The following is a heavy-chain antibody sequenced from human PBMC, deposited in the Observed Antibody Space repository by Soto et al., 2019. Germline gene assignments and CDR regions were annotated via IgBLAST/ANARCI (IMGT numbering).Heavy chain of an antibody. Sequence: GGSLRLSCTASGFTFSDSWMTWVRQAPGKGLGWVARIKPDGSEKKYADSVKGRFSISRDNAKNSMYLQMDSLRGEDTAVYYCVRGGSNYASWGQGILVTVSS. CDR1: GFTFSDSW. D-gene: IGHD4-4*01. V-gene: IGHV3-7*01. CDR3: VRGGSNYAS. CDR2: IKPDGSEK. J-gene: IGHJ5*02.